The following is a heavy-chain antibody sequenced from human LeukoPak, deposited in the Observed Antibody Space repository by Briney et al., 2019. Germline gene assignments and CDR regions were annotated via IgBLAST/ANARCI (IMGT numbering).Heavy chain of an antibody. D-gene: IGHD3-16*01. J-gene: IGHJ3*02. CDR3: ARGQKVYVLSALDI. CDR2: IIPIFGTA. V-gene: IGHV1-69*06. Sequence: GASVKVSCKASGGTFSSYAISWVRQAPGQGLEWMGGIIPIFGTANYAQKFQGRVTITADKSTSTAYMELSSLRSEDTAVYYCARGQKVYVLSALDIWGQGTMVTVSS. CDR1: GGTFSSYA.